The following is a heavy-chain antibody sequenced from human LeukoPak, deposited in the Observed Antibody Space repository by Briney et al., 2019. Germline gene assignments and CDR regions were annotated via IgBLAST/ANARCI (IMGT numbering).Heavy chain of an antibody. V-gene: IGHV4-34*01. Sequence: KPSETLSLTCAVYGGSFSGYYWSWIRQPPGKGLEWIGEINHSGSTNYNPSLKSRVTISVDTSKSQFSLKLSSVTAADTAVYYCARNKHRNWFDPWGQGTLVTVSS. D-gene: IGHD1/OR15-1a*01. CDR1: GGSFSGYY. J-gene: IGHJ5*02. CDR2: INHSGST. CDR3: ARNKHRNWFDP.